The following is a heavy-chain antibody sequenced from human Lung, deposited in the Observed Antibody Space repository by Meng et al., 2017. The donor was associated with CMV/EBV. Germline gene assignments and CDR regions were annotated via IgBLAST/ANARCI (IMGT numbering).Heavy chain of an antibody. Sequence: GESLKISCTASGFSLTAHYMSWVRQAPGKGLEWVSTISGRGDRTYMADSVKGRFTVSRDTSKSTVDLEMNGLRVEDTAVYYCANSQKGWGQGTLVTVSS. CDR3: ANSQKG. CDR2: ISGRGDRT. CDR1: GFSLTAHY. V-gene: IGHV3-23*01. J-gene: IGHJ4*02.